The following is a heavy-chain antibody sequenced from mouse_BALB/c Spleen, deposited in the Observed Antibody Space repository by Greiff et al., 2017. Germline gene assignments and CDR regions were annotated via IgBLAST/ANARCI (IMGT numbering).Heavy chain of an antibody. CDR1: GFTFSSYT. V-gene: IGHV5-6-4*01. CDR3: TRDYGNTGFFDY. D-gene: IGHD2-1*01. J-gene: IGHJ2*01. Sequence: EVQLQESGGGLVKPGGSLKLSCAASGFTFSSYTMSWDRQTPEKRLEWVATISSGGSYTYYPDSVKGRFTISRDNAKNTLYLQMSSLKSEDTAMYYCTRDYGNTGFFDYWGQGTTLTVSS. CDR2: ISSGGSYT.